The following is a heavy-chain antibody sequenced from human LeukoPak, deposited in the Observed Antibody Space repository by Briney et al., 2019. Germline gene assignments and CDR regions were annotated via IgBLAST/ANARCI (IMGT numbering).Heavy chain of an antibody. D-gene: IGHD6-19*01. Sequence: GGSLRLSCAASGFTFSSYSMNWGRQAPGKGREWVSSISSSSSYIYSADSAKGRFTISRDNAKNSLYLQMNSLRAEDTAVYYCARDPWQWLVLGYFDYWGQGTLVTVSS. CDR3: ARDPWQWLVLGYFDY. J-gene: IGHJ4*02. V-gene: IGHV3-21*01. CDR1: GFTFSSYS. CDR2: ISSSSSYI.